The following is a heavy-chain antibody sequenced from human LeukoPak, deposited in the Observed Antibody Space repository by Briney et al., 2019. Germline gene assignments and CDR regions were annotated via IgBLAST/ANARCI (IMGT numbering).Heavy chain of an antibody. CDR3: ARVGYSYGPIDY. CDR2: IKQDGSEK. V-gene: IGHV3-7*01. J-gene: IGHJ4*02. CDR1: GFTLSRYL. D-gene: IGHD5-18*01. Sequence: GGALRLSFAAPGFTLSRYLMRWGRPAPGKGGGGVANIKQDGSEKYYVDSVKGRFTISRDNAKNSLYLQMNSLRAEDTAVYYCARVGYSYGPIDYWGQGTLVTVSS.